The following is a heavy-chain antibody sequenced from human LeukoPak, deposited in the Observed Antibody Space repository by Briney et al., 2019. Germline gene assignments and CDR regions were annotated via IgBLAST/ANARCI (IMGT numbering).Heavy chain of an antibody. CDR3: ATYRQVLLPFES. CDR1: GFTVSSNS. J-gene: IGHJ4*02. Sequence: GGSLRLSCTVSGFTVSSNSMSWVRQAPGKGLEWVSAITGSGDYTDYADSVKGRFTISRDSSKNTLYLQMNSLRAEDTAIYYCATYRQVLLPFESWGQGTLVTVSS. CDR2: ITGSGDYT. V-gene: IGHV3-23*01. D-gene: IGHD2-8*02.